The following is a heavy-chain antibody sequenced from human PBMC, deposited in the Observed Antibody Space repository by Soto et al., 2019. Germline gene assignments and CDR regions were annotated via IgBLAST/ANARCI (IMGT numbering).Heavy chain of an antibody. CDR1: GFTFSSYA. Sequence: VQLVESGGGVVQPGRSLRLSCAVSGFTFSSYAMHWVRQTPGKGLEWVAVISYDGTNKYYTDSAKGRFTIARDNSKNTLYLQMNSLRAEDTAVYYCARDSLGRGDTSGYYYFDYWGQGTLVTVSS. CDR2: ISYDGTNK. CDR3: ARDSLGRGDTSGYYYFDY. D-gene: IGHD3-22*01. J-gene: IGHJ4*02. V-gene: IGHV3-30-3*01.